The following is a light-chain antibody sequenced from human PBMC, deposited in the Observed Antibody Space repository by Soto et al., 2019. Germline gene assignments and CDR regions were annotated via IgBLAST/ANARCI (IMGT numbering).Light chain of an antibody. J-gene: IGKJ1*01. V-gene: IGKV3D-15*01. CDR1: QSVTSP. Sequence: EIVLTQSPGTLSLSPGERATLSCRASQSVTSPFLAWYQQKPGQPPRLLIYSASGRASGIPDRFSGSGSGTEFTLTISSLQSEDFAVYYCQQYNNWPVTFGQGTKVDIK. CDR2: SAS. CDR3: QQYNNWPVT.